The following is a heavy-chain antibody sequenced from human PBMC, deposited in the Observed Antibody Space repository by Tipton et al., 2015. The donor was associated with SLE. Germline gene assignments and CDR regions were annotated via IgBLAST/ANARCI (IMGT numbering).Heavy chain of an antibody. CDR1: GFTFSSYS. V-gene: IGHV3-21*01. J-gene: IGHJ3*02. CDR2: ISSSSSYI. Sequence: QLVQSGGGLVKPGGSLRLSCAASGFTFSSYSMNWVRQTPGKGLEWVSSISSSSSYIYYADSVKGRFTISRDNAKNSLYLQMNSLRAEDTAVYYCARDGFHWRITMVRGVGTHAFDIWGQGTMVTVSS. D-gene: IGHD3-10*01. CDR3: ARDGFHWRITMVRGVGTHAFDI.